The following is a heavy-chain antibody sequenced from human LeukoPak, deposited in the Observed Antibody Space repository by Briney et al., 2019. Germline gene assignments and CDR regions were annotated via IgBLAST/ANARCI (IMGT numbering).Heavy chain of an antibody. V-gene: IGHV3-23*01. CDR1: GFPLSNHA. Sequence: GGSLRLSCEASGFPLSNHAVRWVRRAPGEGLEWVSGISGSGGSSYYADSVKGRFPISRDNSKNTLYPKMNSLSTEDTAGHCCAKGIAGSRPPFHYWGQETL. CDR3: AKGIAGSRPPFHY. CDR2: ISGSGGSS. J-gene: IGHJ4*02.